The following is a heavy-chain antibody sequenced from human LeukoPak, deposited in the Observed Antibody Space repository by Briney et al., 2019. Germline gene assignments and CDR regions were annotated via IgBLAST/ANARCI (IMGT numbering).Heavy chain of an antibody. Sequence: GESLKISCKGSGYSFTSYWTGWVRPIPGKGLEWMGIIYPGDSDTRYSPSFQGQVTISADKSISTAYLQWSSLKASDTAMYYCARQDRDSSGWYLDYWGQGTLVTVSS. CDR3: ARQDRDSSGWYLDY. J-gene: IGHJ4*02. CDR2: IYPGDSDT. V-gene: IGHV5-51*01. CDR1: GYSFTSYW. D-gene: IGHD6-19*01.